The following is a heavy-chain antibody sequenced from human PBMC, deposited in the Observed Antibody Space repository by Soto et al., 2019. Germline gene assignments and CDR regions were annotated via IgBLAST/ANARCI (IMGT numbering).Heavy chain of an antibody. V-gene: IGHV3-23*01. CDR3: AKARGPTIAVADLEVDY. Sequence: GGSLRLSCAASGFTFSSYAMSWVRQAPGKGLEWVSAISGSGGSTYYADSVKGRFTISRDNSKNTLYLQMNSLRAEDTAVYYCAKARGPTIAVADLEVDYWGQGTLVTVSS. D-gene: IGHD6-19*01. CDR1: GFTFSSYA. J-gene: IGHJ4*02. CDR2: ISGSGGST.